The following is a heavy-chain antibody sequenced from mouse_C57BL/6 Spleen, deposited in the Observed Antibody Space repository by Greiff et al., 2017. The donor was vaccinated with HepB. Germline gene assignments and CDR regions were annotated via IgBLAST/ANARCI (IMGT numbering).Heavy chain of an antibody. CDR3: ARLEVMDY. V-gene: IGHV5-6*02. CDR1: GFTFSSYG. Sequence: EVKLVESGGDLVKPGGSLKLSCAASGFTFSSYGMSWVRQTPDKGLEWVATISSGGSYTYYPDSVKGRFTISRDKAKNTLYLQMISLQSEDTDMYYCARLEVMDYWGQGTSVTVSS. J-gene: IGHJ4*01. CDR2: ISSGGSYT.